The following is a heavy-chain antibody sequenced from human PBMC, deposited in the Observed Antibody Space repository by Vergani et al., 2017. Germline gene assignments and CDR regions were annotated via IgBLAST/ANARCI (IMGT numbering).Heavy chain of an antibody. Sequence: QVQLVQSGAEVKKPGSSVKVSCKASGGTFSSYAISWVRQAPGQGLEWMGGIIPIFGTANYAQKFQGRVTITADESTSTADMELSSLRSEDTAVYYCAREGPRKNYDILTGYYRADAFDIWGQGTMVTVSS. D-gene: IGHD3-9*01. CDR1: GGTFSSYA. CDR2: IIPIFGTA. CDR3: AREGPRKNYDILTGYYRADAFDI. J-gene: IGHJ3*02. V-gene: IGHV1-69*01.